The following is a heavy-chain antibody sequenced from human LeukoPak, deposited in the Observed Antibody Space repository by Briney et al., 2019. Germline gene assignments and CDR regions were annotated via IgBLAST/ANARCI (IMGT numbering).Heavy chain of an antibody. CDR1: GGSISTYY. V-gene: IGHV4-59*01. CDR2: IYFTGST. Sequence: SETLSLTCIVSGGSISTYYWNWIRQPPGKGLEWIGYIYFTGSTNYNPSLRGRVTISVDTSKNQFSLKLSSVTAADTAVYYCARGGVRTPYCSSTSCPLGAFDIWGQGTMVTVSS. CDR3: ARGGVRTPYCSSTSCPLGAFDI. D-gene: IGHD2-2*01. J-gene: IGHJ3*02.